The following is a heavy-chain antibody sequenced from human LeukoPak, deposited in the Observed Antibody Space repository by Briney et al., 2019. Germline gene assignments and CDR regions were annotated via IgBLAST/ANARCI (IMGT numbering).Heavy chain of an antibody. Sequence: SETLSLTCTVSGGSISSYYWSWIRQPAGKGLEWIGRIYTSGSTNYNPSLKSRVTMSVDTSKNQFSLKLSSVTAADTAVYYCARDHDSSGWYVDWFDPWGQGTLGTVSS. CDR3: ARDHDSSGWYVDWFDP. CDR1: GGSISSYY. J-gene: IGHJ5*02. CDR2: IYTSGST. D-gene: IGHD6-19*01. V-gene: IGHV4-4*07.